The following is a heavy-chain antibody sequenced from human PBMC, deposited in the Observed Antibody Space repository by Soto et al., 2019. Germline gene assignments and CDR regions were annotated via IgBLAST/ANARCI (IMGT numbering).Heavy chain of an antibody. V-gene: IGHV1-69*02. J-gene: IGHJ4*02. CDR3: ARGSGGGFDG. CDR1: GGTFSTYI. CDR2: IIPVLGIA. Sequence: QVQLVQSGAEVKKPGSSVKVSCKASGGTFSTYIINWVRQAPGQGLEWMGRIIPVLGIANYAQKFQGRVTITADKSTGTADMDLSSLRSEDTAIYYCARGSGGGFDGWGQGTLVTVSS. D-gene: IGHD1-26*01.